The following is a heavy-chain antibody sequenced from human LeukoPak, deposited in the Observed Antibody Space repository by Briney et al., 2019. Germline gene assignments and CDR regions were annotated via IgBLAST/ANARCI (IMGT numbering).Heavy chain of an antibody. CDR2: ISGDAGRT. D-gene: IGHD7-27*01. CDR1: GFTFSSYG. CDR3: VQDWAWGAFAS. V-gene: IGHV3-23*01. Sequence: GGTLRLSCAASGFTFSSYGMNWVRQAPGKGLEWVSGISGDAGRTYYADSVKGRFTIYRDNSKNTLYLQMNSLGAEDTAVYYCVQDWAWGAFASWGQGTLVTVSS. J-gene: IGHJ4*02.